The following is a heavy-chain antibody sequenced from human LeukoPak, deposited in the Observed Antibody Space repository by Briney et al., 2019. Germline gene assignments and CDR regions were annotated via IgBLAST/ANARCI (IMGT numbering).Heavy chain of an antibody. Sequence: ASVKVSCKTSGYSFTVYFMHWVRQAPGQGREWMGWINPNSGDTKYAQRFQGRVTMTRDTSINTAYMELRRLTSGDTAVYYCARVPSMIRGVVNYGMDVWGQGTTVTVSS. CDR2: INPNSGDT. CDR1: GYSFTVYF. J-gene: IGHJ6*02. CDR3: ARVPSMIRGVVNYGMDV. V-gene: IGHV1-2*02. D-gene: IGHD3-10*01.